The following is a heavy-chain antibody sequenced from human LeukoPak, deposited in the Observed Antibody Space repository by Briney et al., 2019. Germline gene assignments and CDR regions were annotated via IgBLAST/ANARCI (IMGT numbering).Heavy chain of an antibody. CDR3: AKHDYGGNWADAFDI. V-gene: IGHV3-23*01. CDR1: GFTFSSYA. Sequence: GGSLRLSCAASGFTFSSYAMSWARQAPGKGLEWVSAISGSGGSTYYADSVKGRFTISRDNSKNTLYLQMNSLRAEDTAVYYCAKHDYGGNWADAFDIWGQGTMVTVSS. CDR2: ISGSGGST. D-gene: IGHD4-23*01. J-gene: IGHJ3*02.